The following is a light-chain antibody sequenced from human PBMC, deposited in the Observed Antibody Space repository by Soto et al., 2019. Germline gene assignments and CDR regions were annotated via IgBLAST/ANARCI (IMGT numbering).Light chain of an antibody. J-gene: IGKJ1*01. CDR1: QTVSSSY. CDR2: DAS. V-gene: IGKV3-20*01. CDR3: QQYGSSPT. Sequence: TVLTQSPGTLSLSPGERATLSCRASQTVSSSYLAWYQQKPGQAPRLLIYDASSRATGLPDRFSGSGSGTDFTLTISRLEPEDFAVYYCQQYGSSPTFGQGTKVEIK.